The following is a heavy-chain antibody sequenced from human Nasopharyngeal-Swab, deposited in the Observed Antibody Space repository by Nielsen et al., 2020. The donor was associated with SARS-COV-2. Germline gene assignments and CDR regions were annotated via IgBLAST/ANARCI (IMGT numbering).Heavy chain of an antibody. CDR1: EFTLRNHW. Sequence: GESLKISCTPSEFTLRNHWMHWVRLTPGKGLVWVSGIDFDGSSTFYADSVKGRFTISRDNGENTLSLQMNSLRDEDTGVYYCGSVFEIWGQGVRVTVSS. V-gene: IGHV3-74*01. J-gene: IGHJ4*02. CDR3: GSVFEI. D-gene: IGHD3-9*01. CDR2: IDFDGSST.